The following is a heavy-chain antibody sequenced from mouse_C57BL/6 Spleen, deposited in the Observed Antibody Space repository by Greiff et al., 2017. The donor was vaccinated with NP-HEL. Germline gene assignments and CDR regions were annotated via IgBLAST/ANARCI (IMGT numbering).Heavy chain of an antibody. D-gene: IGHD1-1*01. CDR1: GYAFSSSW. J-gene: IGHJ3*01. CDR3: ATYYGSPAWFAY. Sequence: VQLQQSGPELVKPGASVKISCKASGYAFSSSWMNWVKQRPGKGLEWIGRIYPGDGDTNYNGKFKGKATLTADKSSSTAYMQLSSLTSEDSAVYFCATYYGSPAWFAYWGQGTLVTVSA. CDR2: IYPGDGDT. V-gene: IGHV1-82*01.